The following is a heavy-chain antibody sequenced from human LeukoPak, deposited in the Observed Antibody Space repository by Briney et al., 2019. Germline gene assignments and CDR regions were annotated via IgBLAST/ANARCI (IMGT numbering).Heavy chain of an antibody. D-gene: IGHD3-3*01. CDR3: ARHVTSSRFLEWLLSKGFDY. J-gene: IGHJ4*02. Sequence: SETLSLTCTVSGGSISSSSYYWGWIRQPPGKRLEWIGSIYYSGSTYYNPSLKSRVTISVDTSKNQFSLKLSSVTAADTAVYYCARHVTSSRFLEWLLSKGFDYWGQGTLVTVSS. CDR1: GGSISSSSYY. V-gene: IGHV4-39*01. CDR2: IYYSGST.